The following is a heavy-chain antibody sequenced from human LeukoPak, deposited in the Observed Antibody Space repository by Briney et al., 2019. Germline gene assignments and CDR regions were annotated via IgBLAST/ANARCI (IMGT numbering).Heavy chain of an antibody. J-gene: IGHJ4*02. CDR2: INHSGST. CDR1: GGSFSSYY. D-gene: IGHD4-17*01. Sequence: PAETLSLTCAVSGGSFSSYYWSWIRQPPGKGLEWVGEINHSGSTNYNPSLKSRVTISVDTSKNQFSLKLSSVTAADTAVYYCARAWLGYGDYFDYWGQGTLVTVSS. V-gene: IGHV4-34*01. CDR3: ARAWLGYGDYFDY.